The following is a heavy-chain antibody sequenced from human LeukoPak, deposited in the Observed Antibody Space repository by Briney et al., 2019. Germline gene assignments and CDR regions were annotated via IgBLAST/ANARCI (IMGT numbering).Heavy chain of an antibody. J-gene: IGHJ4*02. CDR3: ARGRTGYSSSWYWGIDY. CDR1: GGSLSGYY. D-gene: IGHD6-13*01. V-gene: IGHV4-34*01. CDR2: INHSGST. Sequence: SETLSLTCAVYGGSLSGYYWSWIRQPPGKGLERIREINHSGSTNYNPSLKSRVTISVDTSKNQFSLKLSSVTAADTAVYYCARGRTGYSSSWYWGIDYWGQGTLVTVSS.